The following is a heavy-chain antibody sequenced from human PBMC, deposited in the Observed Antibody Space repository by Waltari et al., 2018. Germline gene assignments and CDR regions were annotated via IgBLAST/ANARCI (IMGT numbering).Heavy chain of an antibody. J-gene: IGHJ4*02. CDR3: ARMIYDFWSGYYSPGPYYFDY. V-gene: IGHV4-39*07. CDR2: IYYSGST. D-gene: IGHD3-3*01. Sequence: QLQLQESGPGLVKPSETLSLTCTVSGGSISSSSYYWGWIRQPPGKGLEWIGSIYYSGSTYHNPSLKSRVTISVDTSKNQFSLKLSSVTAADTAVYYCARMIYDFWSGYYSPGPYYFDYWGQGTLVTVSS. CDR1: GGSISSSSYY.